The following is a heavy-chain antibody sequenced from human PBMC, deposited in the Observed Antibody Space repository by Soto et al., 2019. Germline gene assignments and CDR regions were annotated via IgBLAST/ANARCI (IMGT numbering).Heavy chain of an antibody. CDR1: GGSISSYY. D-gene: IGHD3-16*01. CDR3: ARDGGTYYGMDV. J-gene: IGHJ6*02. Sequence: QVQLQESGPGLVKPSETLSLTCTVSGGSISSYYWSWIRQPPGKGLEWIGYIYYSGSTNYNPSLKRRDTISVDTSKNQFSLKLSSVTAADTAVYYCARDGGTYYGMDVWGQGTTVTVSS. V-gene: IGHV4-59*01. CDR2: IYYSGST.